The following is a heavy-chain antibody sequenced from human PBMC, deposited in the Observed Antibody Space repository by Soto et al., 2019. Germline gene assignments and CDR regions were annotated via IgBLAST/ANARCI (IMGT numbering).Heavy chain of an antibody. J-gene: IGHJ6*02. CDR1: GFTFGAYT. Sequence: PGGSLRLCCTGSGFTFGAYTMSWVRQAPGKGLEWVGSIRSPVYGATTEVAASVKGRLTISRDDSNGIAYLQMNSLKTEDAHVYYRPRPKERPLRRRLHSSGRDVWRHGTKSHVSS. D-gene: IGHD5-18*01. CDR2: IRSPVYGATT. V-gene: IGHV3-49*04. CDR3: PRPKERPLRRRLHSSGRDV.